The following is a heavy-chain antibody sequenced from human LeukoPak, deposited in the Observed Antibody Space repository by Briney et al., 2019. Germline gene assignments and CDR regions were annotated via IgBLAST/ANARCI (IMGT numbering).Heavy chain of an antibody. J-gene: IGHJ4*02. CDR2: INHGDSDT. Sequence: GESLKISCKGSGYSFTSYWIGWVRHMPGEGLEWMGIINHGDSDTRYSPSFQGQVTMSADKSISTAYLQWSSLKASDTGIYYCARQGGPKVSNDCWGQGTLVTVSS. CDR1: GYSFTSYW. CDR3: ARQGGPKVSNDC. D-gene: IGHD2-8*01. V-gene: IGHV5-51*01.